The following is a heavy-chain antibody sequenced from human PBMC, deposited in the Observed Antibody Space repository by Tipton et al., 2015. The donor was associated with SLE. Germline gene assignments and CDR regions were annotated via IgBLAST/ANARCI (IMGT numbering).Heavy chain of an antibody. CDR3: VRDITMVPYVWFDP. V-gene: IGHV4-59*11. J-gene: IGHJ5*02. CDR1: GVSLSSHY. D-gene: IGHD3-10*01. Sequence: TLSLTCTVSGVSLSSHYWSWIRQSPGKGLEWIGYIHYRGTTNYNPSLRGRVTISVDTSKNQFSLKLSSVTATDTAVYYCVRDITMVPYVWFDPWGQGILVTVSS. CDR2: IHYRGTT.